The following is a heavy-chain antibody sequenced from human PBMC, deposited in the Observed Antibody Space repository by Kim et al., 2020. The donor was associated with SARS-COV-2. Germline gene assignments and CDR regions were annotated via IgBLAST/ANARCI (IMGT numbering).Heavy chain of an antibody. CDR1: GLTVSRNY. CDR2: LYSGGSA. D-gene: IGHD5-12*01. Sequence: GGSLRLSCVASGLTVSRNYVSWVRQAPGKGLEWVSVLYSGGSADYADSVKGRFTISRDNSKNTLYLQMNSLRGEDTAVYYCASHRGGNYKIYHYTLDVWGQGTTVTVSS. V-gene: IGHV3-66*04. J-gene: IGHJ6*02. CDR3: ASHRGGNYKIYHYTLDV.